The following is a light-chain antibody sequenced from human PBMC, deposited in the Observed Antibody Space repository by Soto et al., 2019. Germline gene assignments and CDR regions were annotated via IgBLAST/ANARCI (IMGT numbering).Light chain of an antibody. CDR1: SSDVGGYSY. CDR2: DVT. Sequence: QSVLTQPASVSGSPGQSITISCTGTSSDVGGYSYVSWYQQHPVKAPKLMIYDVTNRPSGVSDRFSGSKSGNTASLTISGLQAEDEADYYCSSYTSSSTPYVFGTGTKVT. V-gene: IGLV2-14*01. J-gene: IGLJ1*01. CDR3: SSYTSSSTPYV.